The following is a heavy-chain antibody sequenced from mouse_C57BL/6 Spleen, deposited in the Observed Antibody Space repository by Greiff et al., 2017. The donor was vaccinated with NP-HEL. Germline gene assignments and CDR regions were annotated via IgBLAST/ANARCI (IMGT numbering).Heavy chain of an antibody. Sequence: QVQLQRSGPELVKPGASVKISCKASGYAFSSSWMNWVKQRPGKGLEWIGRIYPGDGDTNYNGKFKGKATLTADKSSSTAYMQLSSLTSEDSAVYFCARRKEGYFDYWGQGTTLTVSS. CDR3: ARRKEGYFDY. V-gene: IGHV1-82*01. CDR2: IYPGDGDT. CDR1: GYAFSSSW. J-gene: IGHJ2*01.